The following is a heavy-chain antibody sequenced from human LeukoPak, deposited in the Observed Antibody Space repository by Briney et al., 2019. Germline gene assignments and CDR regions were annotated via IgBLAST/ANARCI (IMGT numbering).Heavy chain of an antibody. D-gene: IGHD3-22*01. Sequence: GGSLRLSCAASGFTFSSYGMHWVRQAPGKGLEWVAVIWYDGSNKYYADSVKGRFTISRDNSKNTLYLQMNSLRAEDTAVYYCAKGAMIVVVITTLDYWGQGTLVTVSS. V-gene: IGHV3-33*06. CDR1: GFTFSSYG. CDR2: IWYDGSNK. CDR3: AKGAMIVVVITTLDY. J-gene: IGHJ4*02.